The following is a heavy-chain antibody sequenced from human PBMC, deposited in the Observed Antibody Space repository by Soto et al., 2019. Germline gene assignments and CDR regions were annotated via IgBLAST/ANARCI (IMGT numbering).Heavy chain of an antibody. V-gene: IGHV1-18*01. Sequence: LVKVSCKASGYTCTSYGISWLRQAPGQGLEWMGWISAYNGNTNYAQKLQGRVTMTTDTSTSTAYMELRSLRSDDTAVYYCATRKLETYYDFWSGYYNFDYWGQGTLVTVSS. CDR3: ATRKLETYYDFWSGYYNFDY. D-gene: IGHD3-3*01. CDR1: GYTCTSYG. CDR2: ISAYNGNT. J-gene: IGHJ4*02.